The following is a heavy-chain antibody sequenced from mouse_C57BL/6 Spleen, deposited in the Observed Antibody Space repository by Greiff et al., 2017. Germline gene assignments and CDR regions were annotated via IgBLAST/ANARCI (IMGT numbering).Heavy chain of an antibody. CDR3: ARDGSSYGFAY. D-gene: IGHD1-1*01. J-gene: IGHJ3*01. CDR2: IYPSDSET. Sequence: QVQLQQPGAELVRPGSSVKLSCKASGYTFTSYWMDWVKQRPGQGLEWIGNIYPSDSETHYNQKFKDKATLTVDKSSSTAYMQLSSLTSEDSAVYYCARDGSSYGFAYWGQGTLVTVSA. V-gene: IGHV1-61*01. CDR1: GYTFTSYW.